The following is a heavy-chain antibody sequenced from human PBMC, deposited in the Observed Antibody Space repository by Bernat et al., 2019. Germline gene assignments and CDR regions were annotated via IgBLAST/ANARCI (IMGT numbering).Heavy chain of an antibody. CDR1: GGSFSGYY. CDR3: AREGYCSGGSCYSGVRNYYYMDV. D-gene: IGHD2-15*01. Sequence: QVQLQQWGAGLLKPSETLSLTCAVYGGSFSGYYWSWIRQPPGKGLEWIGEINHSGSTNYNPSLKSRVTISVDTSKNQFSLKLSSVTAADTAVYYCAREGYCSGGSCYSGVRNYYYMDVWGKGTTVTVSS. CDR2: INHSGST. J-gene: IGHJ6*03. V-gene: IGHV4-34*01.